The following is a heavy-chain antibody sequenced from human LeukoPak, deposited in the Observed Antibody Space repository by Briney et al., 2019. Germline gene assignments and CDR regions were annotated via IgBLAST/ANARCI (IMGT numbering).Heavy chain of an antibody. V-gene: IGHV1-2*02. CDR3: AREESPCSGYEAYFDY. CDR2: INPTSGVT. J-gene: IGHJ4*02. D-gene: IGHD5-12*01. Sequence: ASVKVSCKASGYTFTDYIVHWGRQVPGQGLEWMGWINPTSGVTKYAQKFQGRVTMTRDTSISTAYMELSRLRSDDTAVYYCAREESPCSGYEAYFDYWGQGTLVTVSS. CDR1: GYTFTDYI.